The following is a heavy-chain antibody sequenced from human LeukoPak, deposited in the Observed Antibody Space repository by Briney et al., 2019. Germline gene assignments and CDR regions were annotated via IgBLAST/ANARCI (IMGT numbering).Heavy chain of an antibody. V-gene: IGHV3-23*01. D-gene: IGHD1-26*01. CDR3: AKDRGSHFDY. J-gene: IGHJ4*02. Sequence: GGSLRLSCAAPKFTFSSYAMTWVRQAPGKGLEWVSTISASGGSTYYADSVKGRFTISRDNSKNTLYLQMDSLRAEDTAVYYCAKDRGSHFDYWGQGTLVTVSS. CDR1: KFTFSSYA. CDR2: ISASGGST.